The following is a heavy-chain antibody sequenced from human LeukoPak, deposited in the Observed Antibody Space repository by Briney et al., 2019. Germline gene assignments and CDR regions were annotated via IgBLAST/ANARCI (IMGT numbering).Heavy chain of an antibody. CDR2: INSDGSST. D-gene: IGHD4-23*01. CDR1: GFTFSSYW. V-gene: IGHV3-74*01. Sequence: GGSLRLSCAASGFTFSSYWMHWVRQAPGKGLVWVSRINSDGSSTSYADSVKGRFTISRDNAKNTLYLQMNSLRAEDTAVYYCAAGYSSDYGGDTYWGQGTLVTVSS. CDR3: AAGYSSDYGGDTY. J-gene: IGHJ4*02.